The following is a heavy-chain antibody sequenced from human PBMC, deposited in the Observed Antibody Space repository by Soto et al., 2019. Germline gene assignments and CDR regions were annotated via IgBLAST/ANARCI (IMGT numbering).Heavy chain of an antibody. CDR2: IYSGGST. Sequence: SPRLSCAASGFTVSSNYMSWVRQAPGKGLEWVSVIYSGGSTYYADSVKGRFTISRDNSKNTLYLQMNSLRAEDTAVYYCAREGDVADAFDIWGQGTMVTVSS. CDR3: AREGDVADAFDI. D-gene: IGHD2-21*02. V-gene: IGHV3-53*01. CDR1: GFTVSSNY. J-gene: IGHJ3*02.